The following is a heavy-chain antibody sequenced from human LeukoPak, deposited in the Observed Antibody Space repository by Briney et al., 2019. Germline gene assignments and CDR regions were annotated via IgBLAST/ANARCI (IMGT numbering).Heavy chain of an antibody. CDR1: GFTFSGYA. CDR2: FGSDGNT. D-gene: IGHD2-15*01. Sequence: GGSLRLSRVASGFTFSGYAMSWVRQAPGKGLEWVSGFGSDGNTHYAESVQGRFAISRDTSKTTLYLQMNSLRAEDTALYYCARDLHYWVATDVWGQGTTVTVSS. V-gene: IGHV3-23*01. J-gene: IGHJ6*02. CDR3: ARDLHYWVATDV.